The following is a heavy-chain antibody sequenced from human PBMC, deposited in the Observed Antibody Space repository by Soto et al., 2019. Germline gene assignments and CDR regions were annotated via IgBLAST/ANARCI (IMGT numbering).Heavy chain of an antibody. D-gene: IGHD3-3*01. CDR3: ASVNLKWLYAFYY. CDR2: IYYSGST. Sequence: KPSETLSLTCTVTGGSISNGDYSWAWLRQPPGKGLEWIGHIYYSGSTYYNPSRKSRVTISVDRSRNEFSLELTSVTAADTAVYYCASVNLKWLYAFYYWGQGALVTVSS. CDR1: GGSISNGDYS. V-gene: IGHV4-30-4*01. J-gene: IGHJ4*02.